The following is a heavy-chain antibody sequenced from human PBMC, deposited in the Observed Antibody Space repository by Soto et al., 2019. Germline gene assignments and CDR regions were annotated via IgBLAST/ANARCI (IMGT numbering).Heavy chain of an antibody. V-gene: IGHV3-9*01. Sequence: GGSLRLSCAASGFTFDDYAMHWVRQAPGKGLEWVSGISWNSGSIGYADSVKGRFTISRDNAKNSLYLQMNSLRAEDTALYYCAKEFEGAGGSYYYYMDVWGKGTTVTVSS. J-gene: IGHJ6*03. CDR3: AKEFEGAGGSYYYYMDV. CDR1: GFTFDDYA. D-gene: IGHD1-26*01. CDR2: ISWNSGSI.